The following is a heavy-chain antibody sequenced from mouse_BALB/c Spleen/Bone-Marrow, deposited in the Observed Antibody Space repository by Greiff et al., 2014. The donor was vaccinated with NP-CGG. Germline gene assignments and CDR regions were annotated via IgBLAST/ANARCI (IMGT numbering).Heavy chain of an antibody. CDR1: GFSLTDYG. D-gene: IGHD1-1*01. V-gene: IGHV2-6-5*01. Sequence: VQLVESGPGLVAPSQSLSITCTVSGFSLTDYGVSWIRQPPGKGLEWLRVIWGGGITYYNSTLKSRLSISKDNSKSQVFLKMNSLQTDDTAMYYCAKHDTTVVLDYWGQGTTLTVSS. J-gene: IGHJ2*01. CDR2: IWGGGIT. CDR3: AKHDTTVVLDY.